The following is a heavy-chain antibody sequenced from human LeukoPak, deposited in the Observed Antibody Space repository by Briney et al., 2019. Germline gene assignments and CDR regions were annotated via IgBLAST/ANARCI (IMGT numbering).Heavy chain of an antibody. CDR3: AREGGRTVAGTFDN. CDR1: GGSFSGYY. V-gene: IGHV4-34*01. J-gene: IGHJ4*02. Sequence: SETLSLTCAVYGGSFSGYYWSWIRQPPGKGLEWIGEINHSGSTNYNPSLKSRVTISVDTSKNQFSLKLSSVTAADTAVYYCAREGGRTVAGTFDNWGQGTLVTVSS. CDR2: INHSGST. D-gene: IGHD6-19*01.